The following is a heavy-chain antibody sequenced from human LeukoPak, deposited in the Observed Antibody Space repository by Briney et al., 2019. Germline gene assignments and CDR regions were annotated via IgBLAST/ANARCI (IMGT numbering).Heavy chain of an antibody. CDR1: GFTFSSYG. Sequence: GGSLRLSCAASGFTFSSYGMHWVRQAPGEGLEWVAVISYDGSNKYYADSVKGRFTISRDNSKNTLYLQMNSLRAEDTAVYYCAKDGHSGFDYWGQGTLVTVSS. J-gene: IGHJ4*02. CDR3: AKDGHSGFDY. CDR2: ISYDGSNK. D-gene: IGHD3-10*01. V-gene: IGHV3-30*18.